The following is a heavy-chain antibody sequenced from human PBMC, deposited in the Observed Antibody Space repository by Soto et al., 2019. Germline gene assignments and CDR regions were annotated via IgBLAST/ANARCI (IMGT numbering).Heavy chain of an antibody. V-gene: IGHV4-39*01. CDR3: ARRYYYDSSGYYGY. Sequence: SETLPLTCTVSGGSISSSSYYWGWIRQPPGKGLEWIGSIYYSGSTYYNPSLKSRVTISVDTSKNQFSLKLSSVTAADTAVYYCARRYYYDSSGYYGYWGQGTLVTVSS. CDR1: GGSISSSSYY. J-gene: IGHJ4*02. CDR2: IYYSGST. D-gene: IGHD3-22*01.